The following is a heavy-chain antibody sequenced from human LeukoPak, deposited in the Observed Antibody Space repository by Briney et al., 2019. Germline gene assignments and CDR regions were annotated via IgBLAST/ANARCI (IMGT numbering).Heavy chain of an antibody. CDR1: GFTFSSYE. D-gene: IGHD1-14*01. Sequence: GGSLSLSCAASGFTFSSYEMNWVRQAPGKGLEWLSYISSSGSTIFYADSVKGRFTISRDNAKNSLYLQLNSLRAEDTAVYYCARDYRTDHWDQGTLVTVSS. CDR3: ARDYRTDH. CDR2: ISSSGSTI. J-gene: IGHJ4*02. V-gene: IGHV3-48*03.